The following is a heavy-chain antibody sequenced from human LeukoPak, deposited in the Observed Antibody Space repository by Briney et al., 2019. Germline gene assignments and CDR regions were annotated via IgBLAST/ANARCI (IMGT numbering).Heavy chain of an antibody. CDR2: INHSGST. D-gene: IGHD3-3*01. Sequence: PSETLSLTCAVYGGSFSGYYWSWIRQPPGKGLEWIGEINHSGSTNYNTSLKSRVTISVDTSKTQFSLKLSSVTAADTAVYYCARRRHYDFWSGYYRDNWFDPWGQGTLVTVSS. V-gene: IGHV4-34*01. CDR1: GGSFSGYY. J-gene: IGHJ5*02. CDR3: ARRRHYDFWSGYYRDNWFDP.